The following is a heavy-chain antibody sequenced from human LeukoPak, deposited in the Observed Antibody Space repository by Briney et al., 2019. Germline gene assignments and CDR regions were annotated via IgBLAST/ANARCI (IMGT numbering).Heavy chain of an antibody. Sequence: ASVKVSCKASGYTFTGYYMHWVRQAPGQGLEWMGWINPTSGRTNYAQKFQGRFTMTRDTCISTAYMELSRLRSDDTAVYYCARNRMTRDAFDIWGQGTIVTVSS. V-gene: IGHV1-2*02. D-gene: IGHD4-11*01. CDR1: GYTFTGYY. CDR2: INPTSGRT. J-gene: IGHJ3*02. CDR3: ARNRMTRDAFDI.